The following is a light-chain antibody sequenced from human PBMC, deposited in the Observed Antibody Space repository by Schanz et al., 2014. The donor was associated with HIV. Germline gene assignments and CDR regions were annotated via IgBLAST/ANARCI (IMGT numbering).Light chain of an antibody. J-gene: IGLJ1*01. CDR2: DVS. V-gene: IGLV2-14*03. CDR3: CSYTTTSTYV. Sequence: ALTQPASVSGSPGQSITISCTGTNSDVGNYNFVSWYQQHPGKAPKLMIYDVSNRPSGVSSRFSGSKSGNTASLTISGLQAEDEADYYCCSYTTTSTYVFGAGTKLTVL. CDR1: NSDVGNYNF.